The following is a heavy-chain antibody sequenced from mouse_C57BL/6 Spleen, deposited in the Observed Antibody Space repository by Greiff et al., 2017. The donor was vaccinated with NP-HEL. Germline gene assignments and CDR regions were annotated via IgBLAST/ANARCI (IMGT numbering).Heavy chain of an antibody. CDR3: ANYGSSHNYYAMDY. V-gene: IGHV5-17*01. J-gene: IGHJ4*01. Sequence: EVKLVESGGGLVKPGGSLKLSCAASGFTFSDYGMHWVRQAPEKGLEWVAYISSGSSTIYYAATVKGRFTISRDNAKNTLFLQMTSLRSEDTAMYYCANYGSSHNYYAMDYWGQGTSVTVSS. CDR1: GFTFSDYG. D-gene: IGHD1-1*01. CDR2: ISSGSSTI.